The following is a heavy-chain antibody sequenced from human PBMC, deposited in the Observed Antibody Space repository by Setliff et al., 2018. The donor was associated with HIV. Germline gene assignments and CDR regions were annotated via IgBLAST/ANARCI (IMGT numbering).Heavy chain of an antibody. CDR3: TTDLYYYGSLSYYIF. V-gene: IGHV3-23*01. D-gene: IGHD3-10*01. CDR2: MGGSSGDT. Sequence: GGSLRLSCAASGFTFNTYAMSWVRQAPGKGLEWVSSMGGSSGDTYYADSVKGRFTISRDNTKNTLSLQMNSLGAEDTAVYYCTTDLYYYGSLSYYIFWGQGTLVTAPQ. J-gene: IGHJ4*02. CDR1: GFTFNTYA.